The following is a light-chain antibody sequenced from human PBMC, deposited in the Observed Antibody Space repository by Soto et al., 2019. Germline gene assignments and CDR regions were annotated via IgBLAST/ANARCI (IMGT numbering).Light chain of an antibody. Sequence: QSVLTQPPSVSGAPGQRVTISCTGSSSNIGAGYDVHWYQQLPGTAPKLLIYGNSNRHSGVPDRFSGSKSGTSASLAITGLQDEDEADYYCQSYDSSLSGTVFGGGTKLTVL. CDR3: QSYDSSLSGTV. V-gene: IGLV1-40*01. CDR1: SSNIGAGYD. CDR2: GNS. J-gene: IGLJ2*01.